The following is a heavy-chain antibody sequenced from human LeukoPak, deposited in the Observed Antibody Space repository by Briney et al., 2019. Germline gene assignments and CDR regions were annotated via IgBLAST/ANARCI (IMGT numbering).Heavy chain of an antibody. V-gene: IGHV4-34*01. J-gene: IGHJ4*02. CDR2: INHSGST. Sequence: SETLSLTCAVCGGSFSGYYWSWIRQPPGKGLEWIGEINHSGSTNYNPSLKGRVTISVDTSKNQFSLKLSSVTAADTAVYYCARGLRKIAVAGNRFDYWGQGTLVTVSS. CDR1: GGSFSGYY. CDR3: ARGLRKIAVAGNRFDY. D-gene: IGHD6-19*01.